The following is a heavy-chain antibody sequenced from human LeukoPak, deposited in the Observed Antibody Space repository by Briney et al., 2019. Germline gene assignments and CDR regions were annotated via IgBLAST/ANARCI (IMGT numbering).Heavy chain of an antibody. CDR3: ARDGDGDYVLGPLDY. J-gene: IGHJ4*02. V-gene: IGHV1-2*02. D-gene: IGHD4-17*01. CDR2: INPNSGGT. Sequence: GASVKVSCKASGYTFTGYYMHWVRQAPGQGLEWMGWINPNSGGTNYAQKFQGRVTMTRDTSISTAYMELSRLRSDDTAVYYCARDGDGDYVLGPLDYWGQGTLVTVSS. CDR1: GYTFTGYY.